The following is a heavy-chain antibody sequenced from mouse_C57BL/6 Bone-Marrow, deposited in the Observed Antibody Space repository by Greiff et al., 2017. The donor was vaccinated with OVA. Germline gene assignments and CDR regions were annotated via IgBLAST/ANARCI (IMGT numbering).Heavy chain of an antibody. CDR1: GFTFSDFY. CDR3: ARLDAMEY. V-gene: IGHV5-12*01. Sequence: EVNLVESGGGLVQPGGSLKLSCAASGFTFSDFYMYWIRQTPEKRLEWVAYISNGGGSTYYPDTVKGRFTISRDNAKNTLYLQMSRLKSEDTAMYYCARLDAMEYWGQGTSVTVSS. J-gene: IGHJ4*01. CDR2: ISNGGGST.